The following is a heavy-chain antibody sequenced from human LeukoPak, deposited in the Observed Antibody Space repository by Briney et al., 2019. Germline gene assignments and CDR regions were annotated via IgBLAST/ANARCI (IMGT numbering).Heavy chain of an antibody. CDR3: AKAMTPVDIVVGPPSFDP. CDR2: ISGSGGST. V-gene: IGHV3-23*01. D-gene: IGHD2-2*01. J-gene: IGHJ5*02. CDR1: GFTFSSYA. Sequence: GGSLRLSCAASGFTFSSYAMSWVRQAPGKGLEWVSAISGSGGSTYYADSVKGRFTISRDNSKNTLYLQMNSLRAEDTAVYYCAKAMTPVDIVVGPPSFDPWGQGTLVTVSS.